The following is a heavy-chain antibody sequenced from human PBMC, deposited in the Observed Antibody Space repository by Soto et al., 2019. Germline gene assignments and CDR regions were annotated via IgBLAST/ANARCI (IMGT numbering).Heavy chain of an antibody. J-gene: IGHJ4*02. V-gene: IGHV1-2*02. CDR1: GPTFIAYY. Sequence: QLVQSGAEVKKPGASVRVSCKTSGPTFIAYYIHWVRQAPGQGLEWMGWIDPKSGGTTYEQKLRGRGTMTRDTSINTADMDLNRLTSDDTAVYYCARVSVDVPEWGQGTLITVSS. D-gene: IGHD5-12*01. CDR2: IDPKSGGT. CDR3: ARVSVDVPE.